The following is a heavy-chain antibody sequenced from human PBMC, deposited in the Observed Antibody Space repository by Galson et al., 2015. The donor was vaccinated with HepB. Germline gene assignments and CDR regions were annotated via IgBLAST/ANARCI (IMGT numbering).Heavy chain of an antibody. CDR1: GDTFSSYA. J-gene: IGHJ6*02. CDR2: MIPHTGPA. Sequence: SVKVSCKASGDTFSSYAINWVRQAPGQGLEWMGGMIPHTGPADFSQKFQGRVTITANIFISTAYMELSSLRSQDTAVYFCARGWSSGCYGWPYYDLADWGQGTTVTVSS. V-gene: IGHV1-8*01. D-gene: IGHD6-25*01. CDR3: ARGWSSGCYGWPYYDLAD.